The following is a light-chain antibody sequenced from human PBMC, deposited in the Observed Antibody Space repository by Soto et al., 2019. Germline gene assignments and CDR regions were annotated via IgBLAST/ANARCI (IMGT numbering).Light chain of an antibody. V-gene: IGLV2-14*01. CDR3: TSYSSSDIFYV. CDR1: SSDIGGYYY. Sequence: QSVLTQPASVSGSPGQSITISCTGTSSDIGGYYYVSWYRHHPGKAPKLLIYQVTNRPSRVSNRFSGSKSGNTASLTISGLQADDEADYYCTSYSSSDIFYVFGTGTKVTV. J-gene: IGLJ1*01. CDR2: QVT.